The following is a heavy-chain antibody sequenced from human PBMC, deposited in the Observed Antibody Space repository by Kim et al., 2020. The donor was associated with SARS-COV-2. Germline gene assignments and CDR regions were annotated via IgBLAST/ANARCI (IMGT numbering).Heavy chain of an antibody. V-gene: IGHV3-11*05. CDR3: ARDRSILSQAHFDY. Sequence: ADSVEGRFTISIDNAKNSLYLQMSSVRAEDTAVYYCARDRSILSQAHFDYWGQGTLVTVSS. D-gene: IGHD6-6*01. J-gene: IGHJ4*02.